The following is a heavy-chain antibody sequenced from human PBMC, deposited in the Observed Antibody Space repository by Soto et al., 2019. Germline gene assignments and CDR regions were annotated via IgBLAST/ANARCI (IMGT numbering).Heavy chain of an antibody. CDR2: ISSSAGTI. J-gene: IGHJ3*02. CDR3: AKDRMNHNSVWDPFDI. D-gene: IGHD2-15*01. Sequence: GGSLRLSCAASGFTFSFYPMSWVRQAPGRGLEWVSGISSSAGTIYYSDPVRGRFTISRDNSKNTLYLQMDSLRAEDTAVYYCAKDRMNHNSVWDPFDIWGQGTLVTVS. CDR1: GFTFSFYP. V-gene: IGHV3-23*01.